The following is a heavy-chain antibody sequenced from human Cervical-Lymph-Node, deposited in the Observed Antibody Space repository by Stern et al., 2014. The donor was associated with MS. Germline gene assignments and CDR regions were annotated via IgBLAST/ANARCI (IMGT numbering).Heavy chain of an antibody. CDR2: IYGDDDR. V-gene: IGHV2-5*02. CDR3: AHSSLSVGVSFDH. Sequence: QVTLKESGPTLVKPTQTLTLTCRDSGFSLTTIGEGVGWIRQPPGKALEWLALIYGDDDRRYSPSLKGRLTITRDTSKDLVVLKMTNMAPLDTATYYCAHSSLSVGVSFDHWVQGSLITVSS. CDR1: GFSLTTIGEG. J-gene: IGHJ5*02. D-gene: IGHD3-10*01.